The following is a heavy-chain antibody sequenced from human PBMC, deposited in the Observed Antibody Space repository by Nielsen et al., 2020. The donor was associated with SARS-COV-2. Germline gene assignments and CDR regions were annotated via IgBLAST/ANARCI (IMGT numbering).Heavy chain of an antibody. CDR2: ISYDGTE. V-gene: IGHV3-30-3*02. Sequence: GGSLRLSCAASGFTFSNHAMHWVRQAPGKGLDWMAIISYDGTEHYADSVKGRLTISRDDSKNTLYLQMNSLRAEDTAMYYCAKDRAILMIYFTRGGPDYWGQGTLVTVSS. J-gene: IGHJ4*02. CDR3: AKDRAILMIYFTRGGPDY. CDR1: GFTFSNHA. D-gene: IGHD3/OR15-3a*01.